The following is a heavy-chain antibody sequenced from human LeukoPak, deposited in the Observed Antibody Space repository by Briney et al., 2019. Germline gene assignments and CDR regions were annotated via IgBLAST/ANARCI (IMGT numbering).Heavy chain of an antibody. V-gene: IGHV3-21*01. D-gene: IGHD1-14*01. Sequence: GGSLRLSCAASGFSFSTYYVNWVREAPGKGLEWVSCISSSSTYIYYADSVRGRFAISRDNAKNSLYLQMNSLRAEDTAVYYCARENHGSFDYWGQGSLVTVSS. CDR3: ARENHGSFDY. CDR2: ISSSSTYI. CDR1: GFSFSTYY. J-gene: IGHJ4*02.